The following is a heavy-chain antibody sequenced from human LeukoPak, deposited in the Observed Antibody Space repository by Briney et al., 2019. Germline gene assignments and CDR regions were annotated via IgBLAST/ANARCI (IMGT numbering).Heavy chain of an antibody. CDR1: GFTFSSYA. D-gene: IGHD3-22*01. V-gene: IGHV3-23*01. Sequence: PGGSLRPSCAASGFTFSSYAMSWVRQAPGKGLEWVSAISGSGGSTYYADSVKGRCTISRDNSKNTLYLQMNSLRAEDTAVYYCAKEDYYDSSGYYYVPGDFDYWGQGTLVTVSS. CDR2: ISGSGGST. J-gene: IGHJ4*02. CDR3: AKEDYYDSSGYYYVPGDFDY.